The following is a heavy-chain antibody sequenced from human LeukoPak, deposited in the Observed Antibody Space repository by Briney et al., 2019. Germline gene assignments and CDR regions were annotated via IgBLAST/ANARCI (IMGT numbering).Heavy chain of an antibody. CDR1: GFTLSSNP. D-gene: IGHD3-10*01. CDR2: ISGDGSGK. Sequence: GGSLRLSCAASGFTLSSNPMHWVRQAPGKGLEWVAVISGDGSGKSDADSVKGRFTVSRDNSKNTLYLQMNSLRTEDTAVYYCARDITMVRGVIIRVFDYWGQGTLVTVSS. J-gene: IGHJ4*02. V-gene: IGHV3-30-3*01. CDR3: ARDITMVRGVIIRVFDY.